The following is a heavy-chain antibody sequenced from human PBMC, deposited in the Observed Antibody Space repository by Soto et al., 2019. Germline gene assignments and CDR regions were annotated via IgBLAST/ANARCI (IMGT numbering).Heavy chain of an antibody. CDR1: GGSISSSSYF. CDR3: ARRMKDSSSAGGFDI. Sequence: QLQLQESGPGLAKPSETLSLTCTVSGGSISSSSYFWDWIRQPPGKALEWIGSIYYSGNTYYNPSLKRRVTVYVDRPKNQLPLKLSSVTAADRALYYCARRMKDSSSAGGFDIWGQGTMVTVSS. D-gene: IGHD3-22*01. J-gene: IGHJ3*02. CDR2: IYYSGNT. V-gene: IGHV4-39*01.